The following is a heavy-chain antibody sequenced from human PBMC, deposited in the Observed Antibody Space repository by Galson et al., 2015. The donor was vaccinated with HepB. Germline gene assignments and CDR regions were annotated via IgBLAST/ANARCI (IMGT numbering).Heavy chain of an antibody. D-gene: IGHD1-26*01. CDR2: IYSGGST. CDR3: ARGDTRSASLGVDY. Sequence: SLRLSCAASGFIVSMNYMTWVRQAPGKGLEWVPIIYSGGSTDYADSVKGRFTISRDDSKNTLLLQIDSLRAEDTAMYFCARGDTRSASLGVDYWGQGTLVTVSS. V-gene: IGHV3-66*02. J-gene: IGHJ4*02. CDR1: GFIVSMNY.